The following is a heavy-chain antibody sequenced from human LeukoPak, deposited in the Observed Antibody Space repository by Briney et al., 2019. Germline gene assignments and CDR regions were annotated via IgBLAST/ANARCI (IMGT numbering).Heavy chain of an antibody. CDR2: FDPEDGET. D-gene: IGHD3-3*01. CDR1: GYTLTELS. CDR3: ATRIFWSGQNWFDP. Sequence: ASVKVSCKVSGYTLTELSVHWVRQAPGKGLEWMGGFDPEDGETIYAQKFQGRVTMTEDTSTDTAYMELSSLRSEDTAVYYCATRIFWSGQNWFDPWGQGTLVTVSS. J-gene: IGHJ5*02. V-gene: IGHV1-24*01.